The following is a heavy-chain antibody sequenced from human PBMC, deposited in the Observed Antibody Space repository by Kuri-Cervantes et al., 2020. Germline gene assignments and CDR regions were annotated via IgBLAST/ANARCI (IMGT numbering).Heavy chain of an antibody. CDR3: ARTVAVAGVSLGGWFDP. V-gene: IGHV3-9*01. D-gene: IGHD6-19*01. Sequence: SLKISCAASGFTFDDYAMHWVRQSPGKGLEWVSGITWNSDTIDYADSVKGRFTISRDNAKNSLYLQMNGLRAEDTALYHCARTVAVAGVSLGGWFDPWGQGTLVTVSS. CDR1: GFTFDDYA. J-gene: IGHJ5*02. CDR2: ITWNSDTI.